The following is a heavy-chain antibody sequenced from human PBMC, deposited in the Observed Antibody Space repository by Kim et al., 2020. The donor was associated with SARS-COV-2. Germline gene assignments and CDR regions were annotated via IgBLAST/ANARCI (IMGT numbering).Heavy chain of an antibody. CDR2: IYSGGTE. CDR1: GFTVSSNF. Sequence: GGSLRLSCAASGFTVSSNFMSWVRQAPGKGLAWVSVIYSGGTERYAESVKGRFTISRDYSKNTLYLQMNRLRVEDTGIYYCAREEDDSAANSGYFDYWG. V-gene: IGHV3-66*01. J-gene: IGHJ4*01. CDR3: AREEDDSAANSGYFDY. D-gene: IGHD2-15*01.